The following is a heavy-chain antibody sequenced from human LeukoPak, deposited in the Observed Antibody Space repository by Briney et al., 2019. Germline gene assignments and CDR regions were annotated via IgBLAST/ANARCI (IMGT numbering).Heavy chain of an antibody. Sequence: SETLSLTCTVSGGSISSSNYYWGWIRQPPGKGLEWIGSISYSGSTYHNPSLRSRVTISVDTSKNQFSLKLSSVTAADTAVYYCARLNIVWLVTLWGQGTLVTVSS. CDR1: GGSISSSNYY. V-gene: IGHV4-39*01. CDR3: ARLNIVWLVTL. J-gene: IGHJ4*02. CDR2: ISYSGST. D-gene: IGHD6-19*01.